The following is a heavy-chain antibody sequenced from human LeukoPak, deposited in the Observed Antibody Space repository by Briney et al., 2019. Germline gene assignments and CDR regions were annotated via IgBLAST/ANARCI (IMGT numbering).Heavy chain of an antibody. D-gene: IGHD2-15*01. Sequence: GGSLRLSCAASGFTFSSYWMHWVRQAPGKGLVWVSRINSDGSSSSYADSVKGRFTISRDNAKNTLYLQMNSLRAEDTAVYYCARGLLAGSFDPWGQGTLVTVSS. CDR3: ARGLLAGSFDP. CDR2: INSDGSSS. CDR1: GFTFSSYW. V-gene: IGHV3-74*01. J-gene: IGHJ5*02.